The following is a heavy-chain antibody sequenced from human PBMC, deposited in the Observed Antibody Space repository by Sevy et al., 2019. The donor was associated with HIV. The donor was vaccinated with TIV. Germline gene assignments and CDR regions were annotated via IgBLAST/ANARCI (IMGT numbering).Heavy chain of an antibody. CDR2: ISTYSGET. CDR3: ARDSDGSGHYYADYFDY. V-gene: IGHV1-18*01. D-gene: IGHD3-22*01. CDR1: GYTFTTYP. J-gene: IGHJ4*02. Sequence: ASVKVSCKASGYTFTTYPIGWVRQAPGQGLEWMGWISTYSGETRDAQKFQGRATMTTDTSTSTAYLELRSLRSDDTAVYYCARDSDGSGHYYADYFDYWGPGTLVTVSS.